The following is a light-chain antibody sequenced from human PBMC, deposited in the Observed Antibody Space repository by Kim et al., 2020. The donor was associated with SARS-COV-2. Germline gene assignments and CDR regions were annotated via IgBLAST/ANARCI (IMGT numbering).Light chain of an antibody. V-gene: IGKV3-11*01. CDR1: QSVSSY. CDR2: DAS. Sequence: LSPGESATLSCRASQSVSSYLAWYQQKPGQAPRLFIYDASNRATGIPARFSGSGSGTDFTLTISSLEPEDFAVYYCQQRSNWPLTFGGGTKVDIK. CDR3: QQRSNWPLT. J-gene: IGKJ4*01.